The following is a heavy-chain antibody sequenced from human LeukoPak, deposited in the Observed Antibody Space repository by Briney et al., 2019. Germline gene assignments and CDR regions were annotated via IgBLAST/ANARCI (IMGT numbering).Heavy chain of an antibody. Sequence: GGPLRLSCAASGFTFSSYEMKWVRQAPGKGLEWVSYISSSGSTIYYADSVKGRFTISRDNAKNSLYLQMNSLRAEDTAVYYCARAPCGGDCYFRGGYDYWGQGTLVTVSS. CDR1: GFTFSSYE. J-gene: IGHJ4*02. CDR2: ISSSGSTI. CDR3: ARAPCGGDCYFRGGYDY. V-gene: IGHV3-48*03. D-gene: IGHD2-21*02.